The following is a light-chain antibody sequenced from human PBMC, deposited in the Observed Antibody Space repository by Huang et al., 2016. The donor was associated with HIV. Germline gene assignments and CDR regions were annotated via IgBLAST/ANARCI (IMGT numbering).Light chain of an antibody. Sequence: EIVLTQSPATLSVSPGERATLSCRASQSVNTNLAWYQQKPGLAPSLLIAGSSTRATCIPPRFSCSGSGTEFTLTISGLQSEDFGVYYCQQYHNWPPLTFGGGTKVEV. CDR2: GSS. CDR3: QQYHNWPPLT. CDR1: QSVNTN. V-gene: IGKV3-15*01. J-gene: IGKJ4*01.